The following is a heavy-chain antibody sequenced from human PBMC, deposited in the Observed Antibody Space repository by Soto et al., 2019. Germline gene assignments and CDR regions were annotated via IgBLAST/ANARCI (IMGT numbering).Heavy chain of an antibody. Sequence: EVQLVQSGAEVKKPGESLKISCKGSGYSFSGYWINWVREMPGKGLGWMGTIYPGDSDVRYSPFFQGQVTISVDKSISIVYLQWSSQKASDTVIYYCARTVYDTGNFASWGQGTLVTVSS. J-gene: IGHJ4*02. V-gene: IGHV5-51*03. D-gene: IGHD3-10*01. CDR3: ARTVYDTGNFAS. CDR2: IYPGDSDV. CDR1: GYSFSGYW.